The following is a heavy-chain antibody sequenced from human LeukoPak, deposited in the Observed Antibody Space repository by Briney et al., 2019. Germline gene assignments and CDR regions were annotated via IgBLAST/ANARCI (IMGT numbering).Heavy chain of an antibody. J-gene: IGHJ4*02. Sequence: SETLSLTCTVSGYSISSGYYWGWIRQPPGKGLEWIGSIYHSGSTYYNPSLKSRVTISVDTSKNQFSLKLSSVTAADTAVYYCARQGGIAVAGKRLDYWGQGTLVTVSS. CDR1: GYSISSGYY. CDR3: ARQGGIAVAGKRLDY. V-gene: IGHV4-38-2*02. D-gene: IGHD6-19*01. CDR2: IYHSGST.